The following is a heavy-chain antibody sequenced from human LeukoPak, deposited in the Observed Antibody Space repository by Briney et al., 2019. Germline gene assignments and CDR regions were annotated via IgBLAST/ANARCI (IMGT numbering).Heavy chain of an antibody. CDR2: IYYSGST. CDR1: GGSIRGYY. D-gene: IGHD3-22*01. Sequence: PSETLSLTCAVSGGSIRGYYWSWIRQSPDKGLEWIGYIYYSGSTNYNPSLQSRVTISVDTSKNQFSLKISSLTAADTAVYYCARVAIPYDISPYYDGYMDVWGKGTTVTVSS. CDR3: ARVAIPYDISPYYDGYMDV. J-gene: IGHJ6*03. V-gene: IGHV4-59*01.